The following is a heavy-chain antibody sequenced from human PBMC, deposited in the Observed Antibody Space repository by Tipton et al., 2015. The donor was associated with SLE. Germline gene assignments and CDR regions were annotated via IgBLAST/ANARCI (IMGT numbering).Heavy chain of an antibody. CDR1: GYSISSDYY. V-gene: IGHV4-61*01. J-gene: IGHJ4*02. D-gene: IGHD6-13*01. CDR2: IYYSGST. Sequence: LRLSCTVSGYSISSDYYWGWIRQPPGKGLEWIGYIYYSGSTNYNPSLKSRVTISVDTSKNQFSLKLSSVTAADTAVYYCARGWGSWPYYFDYWGQGTLVTVSS. CDR3: ARGWGSWPYYFDY.